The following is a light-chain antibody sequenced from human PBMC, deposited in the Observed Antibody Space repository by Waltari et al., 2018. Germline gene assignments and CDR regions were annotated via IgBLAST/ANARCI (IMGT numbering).Light chain of an antibody. Sequence: QSVLTQPPSVSAAPRQTVTISCSGASSTIGGNYVSWYQQLPGTAPNLIIYDDNKRPSGVPDRFSGAKSGTSATLGITGLQTGDEADYYCGTWDTSLNVVLFGGGTKLTVL. V-gene: IGLV1-51*01. CDR2: DDN. J-gene: IGLJ3*02. CDR3: GTWDTSLNVVL. CDR1: SSTIGGNY.